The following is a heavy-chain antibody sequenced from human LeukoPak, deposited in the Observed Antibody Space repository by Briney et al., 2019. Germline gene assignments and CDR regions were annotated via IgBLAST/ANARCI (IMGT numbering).Heavy chain of an antibody. J-gene: IGHJ3*02. CDR1: GFTFSSYW. CDR2: IKQDGSEK. V-gene: IGHV3-7*03. D-gene: IGHD2-15*01. CDR3: AKRQDADAFDI. Sequence: GGSLRLSCAASGFTFSSYWMSWVRQAPGKGLEWVANIKQDGSEKYYVDSVKGRFTISRDNSKNTLYLQMNSLRAEDTAVYYCAKRQDADAFDIWGQGTMVTVSS.